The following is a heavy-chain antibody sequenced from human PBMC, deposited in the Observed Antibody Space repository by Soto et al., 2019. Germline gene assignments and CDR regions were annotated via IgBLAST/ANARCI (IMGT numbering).Heavy chain of an antibody. CDR3: ARELTAFGMDV. D-gene: IGHD3-9*01. J-gene: IGHJ6*02. CDR2: LNSDGTDT. Sequence: EVQLVESGGGLVQPGGSLRLSCAASGFSFSSYWMHWVRQAPGSGLVWVSRLNSDGTDTDYADSVKGRVTISRDTAKDTLYLQMNSLRTEDTAVYYCARELTAFGMDVWGQGTTVTVSS. V-gene: IGHV3-74*01. CDR1: GFSFSSYW.